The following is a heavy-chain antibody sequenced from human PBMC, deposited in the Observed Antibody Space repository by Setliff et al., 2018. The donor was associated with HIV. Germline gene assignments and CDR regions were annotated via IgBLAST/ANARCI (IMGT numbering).Heavy chain of an antibody. V-gene: IGHV4-61*09. CDR2: FYTSGNT. CDR3: AGCNSRRLRVHYYYYYKEV. Sequence: SETLSLTCTVSGGSISSGSYYWSWIRQPAGKGLEWIWHFYTSGNTNHNPSLKNRVTISVDTSENQFSLKLSTVTAADTAVYYCAGCNSRRLRVHYYYYYKEVWGKGNTVTVSS. CDR1: GGSISSGSYY. D-gene: IGHD5-12*01. J-gene: IGHJ6*03.